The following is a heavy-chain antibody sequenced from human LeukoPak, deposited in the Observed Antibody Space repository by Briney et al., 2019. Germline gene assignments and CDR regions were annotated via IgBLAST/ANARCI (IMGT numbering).Heavy chain of an antibody. Sequence: GGSLRLSCAASGFSFSSYAMHWVRQAPGKGREYVSTISSNGGTTYYANSVMGRFTISRDTSKNTLYLQMGSLRAEETAVYYCAGDGGGDIVVAFAFDIWGQGTMVTVSS. D-gene: IGHD2-15*01. CDR3: AGDGGGDIVVAFAFDI. J-gene: IGHJ3*02. CDR2: ISSNGGTT. CDR1: GFSFSSYA. V-gene: IGHV3-64*01.